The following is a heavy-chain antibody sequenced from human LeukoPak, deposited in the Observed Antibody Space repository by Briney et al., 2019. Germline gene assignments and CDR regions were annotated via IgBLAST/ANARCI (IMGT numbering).Heavy chain of an antibody. CDR3: ARAIGARWELLGAFDF. V-gene: IGHV3-30*04. Sequence: GGSLRLSCAASGFTFSSYAMHWVRQAPGKGLEWVAVISYDGSNKYYADSVKGRFTISRDNSKNTLYLQMSSLRAEDTAVYYCARAIGARWELLGAFDFWGQGTMVTVSS. D-gene: IGHD1-26*01. CDR2: ISYDGSNK. CDR1: GFTFSSYA. J-gene: IGHJ3*01.